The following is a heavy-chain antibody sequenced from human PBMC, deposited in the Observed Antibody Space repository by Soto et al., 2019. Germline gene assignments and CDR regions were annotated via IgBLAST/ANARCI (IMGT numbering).Heavy chain of an antibody. D-gene: IGHD4-4*01. CDR3: AKDILPTVTAIYYYSGMDV. V-gene: IGHV3-43*01. CDR1: GFTFDDYT. Sequence: GSLRLSCAASGFTFDDYTMHWVRQAPGKGLEWVSLISWDGGSTYYADSVKGRFTISRDNSKNSLYLQMNSLRTEDTALYYCAKDILPTVTAIYYYSGMDVWGQGTTVTVSS. J-gene: IGHJ6*02. CDR2: ISWDGGST.